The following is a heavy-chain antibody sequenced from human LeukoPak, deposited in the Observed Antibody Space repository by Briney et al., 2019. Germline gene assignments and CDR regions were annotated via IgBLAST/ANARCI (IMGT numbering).Heavy chain of an antibody. CDR2: ISGSGGST. CDR3: ATLGVTTVTTLFSPSSDY. CDR1: GFTFSSYW. J-gene: IGHJ4*02. V-gene: IGHV3-23*01. Sequence: AGGSLRLSCAASGFTFSSYWMHWVRQAPGKGLEWVSAISGSGGSTYYADSVKGRFTISRDNSKNTLYLQMNSLRAEDTAVYYCATLGVTTVTTLFSPSSDYWGQGTLVTVSS. D-gene: IGHD4-17*01.